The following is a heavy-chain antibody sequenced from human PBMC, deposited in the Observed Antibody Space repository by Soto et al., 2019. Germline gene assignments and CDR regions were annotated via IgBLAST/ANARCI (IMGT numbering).Heavy chain of an antibody. J-gene: IGHJ4*02. CDR2: ISGSGGST. V-gene: IGHV3-23*01. Sequence: GGSLRLSCAASGFTFSSYAMSWVRQAPGKGLEWVSAISGSGGSTYYADSVKGRFTISRDNSKNTLYLQMNSLRAEDTAVYYCSCDRVYGSGSDQDDFDYWGQGTLVTVSS. D-gene: IGHD3-10*01. CDR3: SCDRVYGSGSDQDDFDY. CDR1: GFTFSSYA.